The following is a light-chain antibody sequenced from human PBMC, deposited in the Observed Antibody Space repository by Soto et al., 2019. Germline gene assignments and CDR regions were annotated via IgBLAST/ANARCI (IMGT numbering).Light chain of an antibody. CDR1: QSVRSSY. CDR3: QQYGSSPIT. J-gene: IGKJ5*01. V-gene: IGKV3D-20*01. CDR2: DAS. Sequence: EIRVSQSPYTLSLSTGQRATLSCRASQSVRSSYVAWYQHRPGLAPRLLIHDASSRATGIPDRFSGTKSGTDFTLTIRRLEPEDAAVYYCQQYGSSPITFGQGTRLAIK.